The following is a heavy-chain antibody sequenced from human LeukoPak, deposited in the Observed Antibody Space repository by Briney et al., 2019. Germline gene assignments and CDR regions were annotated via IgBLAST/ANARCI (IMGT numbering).Heavy chain of an antibody. CDR1: GFTFSNFE. CDR2: ISSSNNYI. CDR3: ARDFLVVNAFDI. V-gene: IGHV3-21*01. D-gene: IGHD2-15*01. J-gene: IGHJ3*02. Sequence: PGGSLRLSCAASGFTFSNFEMNWVRQAPGKGLEWVSSISSSNNYIYYADSVKGRFTISRDNAQNSLYLQMDSLRAEDTAVYYCARDFLVVNAFDIWGQGTMVTVSS.